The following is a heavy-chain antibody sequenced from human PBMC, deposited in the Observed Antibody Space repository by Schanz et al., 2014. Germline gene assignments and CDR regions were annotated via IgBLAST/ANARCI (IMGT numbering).Heavy chain of an antibody. CDR1: GFTSSNYS. J-gene: IGHJ4*02. D-gene: IGHD6-6*01. Sequence: EVQLAESGGGLVKPGGSLRLSCAASGFTSSNYSMNWVRQAPGKGLEWVSSISSTSSYIFYADSVKGRFTISRDNAKNSRYLQMNSLRAEDTGVYYCVPMSIAAQWGQGTLVTVSS. V-gene: IGHV3-21*01. CDR3: VPMSIAAQ. CDR2: ISSTSSYI.